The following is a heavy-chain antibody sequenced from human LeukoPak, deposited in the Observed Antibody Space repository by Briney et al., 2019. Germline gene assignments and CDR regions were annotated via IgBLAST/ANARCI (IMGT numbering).Heavy chain of an antibody. D-gene: IGHD3-10*01. Sequence: VGSLRLSCAASGFTFSSYSMNWVRQAPGQGLGWVSSISSCSSYIYYADSVKGRFTISRDNAKNSLYLQMNSLRAEDTAVYYCARDDYYGSGSYYFDYWGQGTLVTVSS. CDR3: ARDDYYGSGSYYFDY. CDR1: GFTFSSYS. V-gene: IGHV3-21*01. CDR2: ISSCSSYI. J-gene: IGHJ4*02.